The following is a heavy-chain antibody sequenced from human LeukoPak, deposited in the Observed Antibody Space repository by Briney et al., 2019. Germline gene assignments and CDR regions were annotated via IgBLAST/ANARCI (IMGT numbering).Heavy chain of an antibody. V-gene: IGHV4-39*01. CDR3: ARQSSLLYYDILTGYYNY. D-gene: IGHD3-9*01. J-gene: IGHJ4*02. CDR2: IYYSGST. CDR1: GGSISSSSYY. Sequence: SETLSLTCTVSGGSISSSSYYWGWIRQPPGKGLEWIGSIYYSGSTYYNPSLKSRVTISVDTSKNQFSLKLSSVTAADTAVYYCARQSSLLYYDILTGYYNYWGQGTLVTVSS.